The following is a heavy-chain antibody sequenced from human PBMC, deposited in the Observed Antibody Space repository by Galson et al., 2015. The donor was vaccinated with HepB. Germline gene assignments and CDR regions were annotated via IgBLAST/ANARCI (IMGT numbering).Heavy chain of an antibody. J-gene: IGHJ3*02. CDR2: IIPIFGTA. CDR1: GGTFSSYA. D-gene: IGHD3-22*01. Sequence: SVKVSCKASGGTFSSYAISWVRQAPGQGLEWMGGIIPIFGTASYAQKFQGRVTITADESTSTAYMELSSLRSEDTAVYYCARVGRYYYDSSGYYTDAFDIWGQGTMVTVSS. CDR3: ARVGRYYYDSSGYYTDAFDI. V-gene: IGHV1-69*13.